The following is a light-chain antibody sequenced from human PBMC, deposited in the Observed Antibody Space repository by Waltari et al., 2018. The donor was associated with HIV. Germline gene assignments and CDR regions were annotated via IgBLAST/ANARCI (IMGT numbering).Light chain of an antibody. V-gene: IGKV1-39*01. CDR3: HQTYSLPHT. Sequence: DIEMTQSPSSLSAYVGDRVAITCRASQNINSYLNWYQVTPGKAPKLLIFAASNLHSGVPSRFSGNESATDFTLTVSSLQPEEFATYFCHQTYSLPHTFGQGTRLEIK. J-gene: IGKJ5*01. CDR1: QNINSY. CDR2: AAS.